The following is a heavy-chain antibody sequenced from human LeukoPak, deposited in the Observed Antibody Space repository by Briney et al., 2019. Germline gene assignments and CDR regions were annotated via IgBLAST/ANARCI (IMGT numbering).Heavy chain of an antibody. J-gene: IGHJ4*02. CDR2: IYYSGST. CDR1: GGSISSYY. V-gene: IGHV4-59*01. D-gene: IGHD3-22*01. CDR3: ARVGGRYDSSGSYFDY. Sequence: SETLSLTCTVSGGSISSYYWSWIRQPPGKGLEWIGYIYYSGSTNYNPSLKSRVTISVDTSKNQFSLKLSSVTAADTAVYYCARVGGRYDSSGSYFDYWGQGTLVTVSS.